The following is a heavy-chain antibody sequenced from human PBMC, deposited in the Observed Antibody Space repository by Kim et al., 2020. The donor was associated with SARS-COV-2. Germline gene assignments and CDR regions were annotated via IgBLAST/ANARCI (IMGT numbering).Heavy chain of an antibody. Sequence: SETLSLTCTVSGGSISFSYWSWIRQPPGKGLEWIGYIYYSGSTDYNPSFKSRVTISVDTSKNQFSLKLSSLTAADTAVYYCARGPATAMSDFDYWGPGTL. CDR2: IYYSGST. CDR1: GGSISFSY. CDR3: ARGPATAMSDFDY. D-gene: IGHD2-21*02. J-gene: IGHJ4*02. V-gene: IGHV4-59*01.